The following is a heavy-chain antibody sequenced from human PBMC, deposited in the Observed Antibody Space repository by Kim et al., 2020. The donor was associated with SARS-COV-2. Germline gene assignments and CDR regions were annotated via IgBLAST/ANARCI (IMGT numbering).Heavy chain of an antibody. Sequence: GGSLRLSCTGSGFTFSGAWMSWLRQAAGKGLEWVAHISPDGSLKYYADSAKGRFTITKDNTRDFMFLQMNSLRDEDSAVYHCSERVGSLSSWGEGT. CDR2: ISPDGSLK. J-gene: IGHJ5*02. CDR1: GFTFSGAW. CDR3: SERVGSLSS. D-gene: IGHD3-10*01. V-gene: IGHV3-7*02.